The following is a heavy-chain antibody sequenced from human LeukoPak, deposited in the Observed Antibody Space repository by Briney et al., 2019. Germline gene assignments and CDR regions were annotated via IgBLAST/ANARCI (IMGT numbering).Heavy chain of an antibody. J-gene: IGHJ4*02. V-gene: IGHV1-2*04. CDR1: GYTFTGYY. CDR3: ARSGLYSSGGDPFDY. D-gene: IGHD6-19*01. Sequence: ASVKVSCKASGYTFTGYYMHWVRQAPGQGLEWMGWINPNSGGTNYAQKFQGWVTMTRDTSISTAYMELSRLRSDDTAVYYCARSGLYSSGGDPFDYWGQGTLVTVSS. CDR2: INPNSGGT.